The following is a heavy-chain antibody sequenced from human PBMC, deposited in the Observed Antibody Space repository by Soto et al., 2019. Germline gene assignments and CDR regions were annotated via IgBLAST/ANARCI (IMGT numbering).Heavy chain of an antibody. Sequence: GASVKVSCKASGGTFSSYAISWVRQAPGQWLEWMGGIIPIFGTANYAQKFQGRVTITADKSTSTAYMELSSLRSEDTAVYYCARSSGSLIGEQYYFEYWGQGTLVTVSS. CDR1: GGTFSSYA. CDR2: IIPIFGTA. J-gene: IGHJ4*02. D-gene: IGHD1-26*01. CDR3: ARSSGSLIGEQYYFEY. V-gene: IGHV1-69*06.